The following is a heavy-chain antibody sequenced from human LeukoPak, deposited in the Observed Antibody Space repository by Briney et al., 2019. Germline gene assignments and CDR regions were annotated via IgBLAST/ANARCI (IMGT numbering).Heavy chain of an antibody. D-gene: IGHD6-19*01. Sequence: GGSLRLSCTASGFTFRNHGMNWVRQAPGKGLEWVAVISYDGSNKYYADSVKGRFTISRDNSKNTLYLQMNSLRAEDTAVYYCAKGGLVEQWLVLGGYWGQGTLVTVSS. CDR3: AKGGLVEQWLVLGGY. J-gene: IGHJ4*02. CDR1: GFTFRNHG. V-gene: IGHV3-30*18. CDR2: ISYDGSNK.